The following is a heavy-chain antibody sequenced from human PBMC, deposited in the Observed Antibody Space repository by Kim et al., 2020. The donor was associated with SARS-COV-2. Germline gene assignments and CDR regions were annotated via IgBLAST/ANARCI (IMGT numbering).Heavy chain of an antibody. V-gene: IGHV6-1*01. J-gene: IGHJ4*02. D-gene: IGHD5-18*01. Sequence: YDDYAVSVKSRITINPDTSKNQFSLQLNSVTPEDTAMYYCARDQSGYSVDYWGQGTLVTVSS. CDR2: YD. CDR3: ARDQSGYSVDY.